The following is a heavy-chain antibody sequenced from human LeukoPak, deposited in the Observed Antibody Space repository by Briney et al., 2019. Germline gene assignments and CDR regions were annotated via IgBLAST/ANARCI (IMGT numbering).Heavy chain of an antibody. CDR1: GYTFTGYY. J-gene: IGHJ4*02. CDR2: INPNSGGT. D-gene: IGHD7-27*01. Sequence: ASVKVSCKASGYTFTGYYMHWVRQAPGQGLEWMGWINPNSGGTNYAQKVQGRVTMTRDTSISTAYMELSRLRSDDTAVYYCARVPQLTGIYYWGQGTLVTVSS. CDR3: ARVPQLTGIYY. V-gene: IGHV1-2*02.